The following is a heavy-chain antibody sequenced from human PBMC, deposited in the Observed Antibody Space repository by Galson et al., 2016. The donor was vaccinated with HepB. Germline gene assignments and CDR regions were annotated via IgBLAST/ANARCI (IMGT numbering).Heavy chain of an antibody. D-gene: IGHD3/OR15-3a*01. J-gene: IGHJ4*02. CDR2: ISSTTTYI. CDR3: ANSLMISTSQGRGST. CDR1: GFTFSSYS. Sequence: SLRLSCAASGFTFSSYSMNWVRQAPGKVLEWVSSISSTTTYIYYADSVKGRFTISRDNAKNSVYLQMNSLRAEDTAVYYCANSLMISTSQGRGSTWGQGTLVTVSS. V-gene: IGHV3-21*01.